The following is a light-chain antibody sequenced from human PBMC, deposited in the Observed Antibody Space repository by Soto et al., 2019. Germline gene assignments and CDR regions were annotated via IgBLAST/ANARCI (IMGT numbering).Light chain of an antibody. J-gene: IGKJ5*01. CDR3: QQYNNWPIT. CDR2: DAS. CDR1: QSVSNTY. Sequence: EIVLTQSPGTLSLSPGERATLSCRASQSVSNTYLAWYQQKPGQAPRLLIYDASSRATGIPDRFSGSGSGTDFTLTISRLEPEDFAVYYCQQYNNWPITFGQGTRLEIK. V-gene: IGKV3D-20*02.